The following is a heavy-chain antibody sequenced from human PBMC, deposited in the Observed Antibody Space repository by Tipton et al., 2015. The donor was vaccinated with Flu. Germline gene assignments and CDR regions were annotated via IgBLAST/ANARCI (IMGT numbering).Heavy chain of an antibody. J-gene: IGHJ5*02. D-gene: IGHD3-10*01. CDR2: INPNTGGT. V-gene: IGHV1-2*02. CDR3: VRGPDMKRGGNPRS. Sequence: QLVQSGPEVKKPGASVKVSCTASGFTFIDYHIHWVRQAPGPGLERLGWINPNTGGTKYAQKFQGRVTLTRDTSISAAYVELTALRFDDTAIYYCVRGPDMKRGGNPRSCGQGTLVTGSS. CDR1: GFTFIDYH.